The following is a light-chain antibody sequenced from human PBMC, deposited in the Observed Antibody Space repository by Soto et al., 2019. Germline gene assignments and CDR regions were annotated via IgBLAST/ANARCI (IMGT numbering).Light chain of an antibody. J-gene: IGLJ1*01. CDR2: DVS. V-gene: IGLV2-14*03. Sequence: QSALTQPASLSGSPGQSITISCTGTSSDVGGYNYVSWYRQHPGKAPKLMIYDVSNRPSGVSNRFSGSKSGNTASLTISGLQAEDEADYYCSSHRASSPTHYVFGTGTKLTFL. CDR3: SSHRASSPTHYV. CDR1: SSDVGGYNY.